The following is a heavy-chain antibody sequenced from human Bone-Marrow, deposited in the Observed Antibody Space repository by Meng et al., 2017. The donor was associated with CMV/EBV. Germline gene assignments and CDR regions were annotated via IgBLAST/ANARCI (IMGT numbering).Heavy chain of an antibody. CDR3: ARGRGYYSRRCFDY. D-gene: IGHD3-10*01. CDR2: INHSGST. J-gene: IGHJ4*02. Sequence: QVQLQQWGAGLLKPSETLALPCAFYGGSFSGYYWSWIRQPPGKGLEWIGEINHSGSTNYNPSLKSRVTISVDTSKNQFSLKLSSVTAADTAVYYCARGRGYYSRRCFDYWGQGTLVTVSS. V-gene: IGHV4-34*01. CDR1: GGSFSGYY.